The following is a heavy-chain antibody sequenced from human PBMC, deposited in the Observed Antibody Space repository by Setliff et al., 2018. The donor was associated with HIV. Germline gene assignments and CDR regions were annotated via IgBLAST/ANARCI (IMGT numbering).Heavy chain of an antibody. CDR3: ARDRYAGEIDY. CDR1: GDSISNYY. D-gene: IGHD3-10*01. J-gene: IGHJ4*02. V-gene: IGHV4-4*09. Sequence: SETLSLTCTVSGDSISNYYWSWIRQPPGRGLEWIGYIYTSGSTNYNPSLKSRVTMSVDTSKNQFSLKLSSVTAADTAVYYCARDRYAGEIDYWGQGTLVTVSS. CDR2: IYTSGST.